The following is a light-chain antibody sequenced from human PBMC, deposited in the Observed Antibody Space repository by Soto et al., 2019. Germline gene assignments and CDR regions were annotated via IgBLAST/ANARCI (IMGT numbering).Light chain of an antibody. CDR3: AAWDDSLNGHYV. J-gene: IGLJ1*01. CDR2: NNN. V-gene: IGLV1-44*01. Sequence: VLTQPPSASGTPGQRVTISCSGSSSNIGSNTVNWYQQLPGTAPKLLIYNNNQRPSGVPDRFSGSKSGTSASLAISGLQSEDEADYYCAAWDDSLNGHYVFGTGTKVTVL. CDR1: SSNIGSNT.